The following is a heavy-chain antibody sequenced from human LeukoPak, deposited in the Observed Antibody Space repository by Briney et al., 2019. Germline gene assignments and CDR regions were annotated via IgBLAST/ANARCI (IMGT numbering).Heavy chain of an antibody. V-gene: IGHV3-15*01. CDR3: TTDYYYDSGGFFDY. Sequence: GGSLRLSCAASGFTFSNAWMSWVRQAPGKGLEWVGRIKSKTDGGTTDYAAPVKGRFSISRGDSKNTLYLQMNSLKTEDTAVYYCTTDYYYDSGGFFDYWGQGTLVTVSS. CDR2: IKSKTDGGTT. CDR1: GFTFSNAW. J-gene: IGHJ4*02. D-gene: IGHD3-22*01.